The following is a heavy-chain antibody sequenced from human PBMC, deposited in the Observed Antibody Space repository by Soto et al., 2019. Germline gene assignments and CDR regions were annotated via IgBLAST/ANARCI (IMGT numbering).Heavy chain of an antibody. Sequence: SETLSLTCAVYGGSFSGYYWSWIRQPPGKGLEWIGEINHSGSTDYNPSLKSRVAISVDTSKNQFSLKLNSVTAADTAVYYCARPGCSGGSCYSIRYWGQGTLVTVSS. J-gene: IGHJ4*02. V-gene: IGHV4-34*01. D-gene: IGHD2-15*01. CDR3: ARPGCSGGSCYSIRY. CDR1: GGSFSGYY. CDR2: INHSGST.